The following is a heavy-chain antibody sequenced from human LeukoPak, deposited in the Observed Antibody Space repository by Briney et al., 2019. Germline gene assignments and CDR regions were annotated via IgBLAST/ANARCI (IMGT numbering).Heavy chain of an antibody. V-gene: IGHV3-7*01. CDR1: GFTFSSHW. Sequence: GGSLRLSCAASGFTFSSHWMSWVRQAPGKGLEWVANIKQDGSEKYYVDSVKGRFTISRDNAKNSLYLQMNSLRAEDTAVYYCARYIGLYSSSWYRLGYYGMDVWGQGTTVTVSS. J-gene: IGHJ6*02. D-gene: IGHD6-13*01. CDR3: ARYIGLYSSSWYRLGYYGMDV. CDR2: IKQDGSEK.